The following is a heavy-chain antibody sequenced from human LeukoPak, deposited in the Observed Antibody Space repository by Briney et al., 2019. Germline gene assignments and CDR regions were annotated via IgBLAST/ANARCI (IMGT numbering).Heavy chain of an antibody. CDR2: ISHSGST. Sequence: SETLSLNCEVYGGSLSGNYWRWIRQPPGKGLEWIGEISHSGSTNYNPSLKSRVTMSVDMSKNQFSLNLRSVTAADTAVYYCARGHGQLVLVYWGQGTLVTVSS. CDR1: GGSLSGNY. D-gene: IGHD6-6*01. J-gene: IGHJ4*02. CDR3: ARGHGQLVLVY. V-gene: IGHV4-34*01.